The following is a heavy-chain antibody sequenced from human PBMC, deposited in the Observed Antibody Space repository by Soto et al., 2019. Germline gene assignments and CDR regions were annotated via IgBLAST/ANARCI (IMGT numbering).Heavy chain of an antibody. CDR1: GFTFTTYN. CDR2: ISKDGNSK. V-gene: IGHV3-30-3*01. J-gene: IGHJ4*02. Sequence: GSSLRLSCAASGFTFTTYNMHWVRQAPVKGLEWVAVISKDGNSKHYADSVKGRFTISRDNSKNTLFLQMNSLRAEDTAVYYCARDPQGSYCYIDYWAQGTPVSVSS. CDR3: ARDPQGSYCYIDY. D-gene: IGHD3-10*01.